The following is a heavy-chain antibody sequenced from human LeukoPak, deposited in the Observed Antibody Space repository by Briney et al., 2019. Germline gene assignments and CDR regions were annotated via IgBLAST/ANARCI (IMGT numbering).Heavy chain of an antibody. Sequence: PGGSLRLSCAASGFTFSSYSMNWVRQAPGKGLEWVSYISSSSSTIYYADSVKGRFTISRDNAKNSLYLQMNSLRAEDTAVYYCARVRDGYGYDFDYWGQGTLVTVSS. J-gene: IGHJ4*02. CDR3: ARVRDGYGYDFDY. D-gene: IGHD5-24*01. CDR1: GFTFSSYS. CDR2: ISSSSSTI. V-gene: IGHV3-48*01.